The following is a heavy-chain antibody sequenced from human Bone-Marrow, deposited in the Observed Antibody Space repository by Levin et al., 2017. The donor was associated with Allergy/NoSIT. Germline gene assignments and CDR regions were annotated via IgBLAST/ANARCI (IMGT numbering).Heavy chain of an antibody. Sequence: GESLKISCKVSGFIFRNYWMRWIRQAPGKGLETVANIKTDGSETYYVDSVKGRFSISRDNAKNSLYLQMNSLRGEDTAVYYCRIDIRGTSFDYWGQGTLVTVSS. V-gene: IGHV3-7*01. CDR1: GFIFRNYW. J-gene: IGHJ4*02. CDR3: RIDIRGTSFDY. D-gene: IGHD3-16*01. CDR2: IKTDGSET.